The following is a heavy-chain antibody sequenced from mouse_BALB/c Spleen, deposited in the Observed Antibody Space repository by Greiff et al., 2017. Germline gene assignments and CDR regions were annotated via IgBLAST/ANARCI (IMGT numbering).Heavy chain of an antibody. V-gene: IGHV5-17*02. CDR1: GFTFSSFG. Sequence: DVKLVESGGGLVQPGGSRKLSCAASGFTFSSFGMHWVRQAPEKGLEWVAYISSGSSTIYYADTVKGRFTISRDNPKNTLFLQMTSLRSEDTAMYYCARDGMDYWGQGTSVTVSS. J-gene: IGHJ4*01. CDR2: ISSGSSTI. CDR3: ARDGMDY.